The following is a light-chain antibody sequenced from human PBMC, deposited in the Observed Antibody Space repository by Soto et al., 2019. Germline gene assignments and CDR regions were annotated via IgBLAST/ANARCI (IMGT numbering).Light chain of an antibody. J-gene: IGKJ5*01. CDR2: AAS. CDR3: QKYNSALYT. V-gene: IGKV1-27*01. Sequence: DIQMTQSPSTLSASIGDRVTITCRASQGISNYLAWYQQKPGKVPKLLIYAASTLQSGVPSRFSGRGSGTDFTLTISSLQPEDVATYYCQKYNSALYTFGQGTRLEIK. CDR1: QGISNY.